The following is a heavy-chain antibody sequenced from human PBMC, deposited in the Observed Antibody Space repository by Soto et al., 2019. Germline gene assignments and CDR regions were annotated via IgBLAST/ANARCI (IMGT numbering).Heavy chain of an antibody. CDR1: NYTFITYG. Sequence: QDLLVQSGAEVKRPGASVKVSCQASNYTFITYGITWVRQAPGQGLEWMAWISSYTGNTNFAPRFQDRVTVTTDTSTSAAYMELRSLRSDDTAIYYCARPRGTSGYGYLDYWGQGTLVIVSS. J-gene: IGHJ4*02. CDR2: ISSYTGNT. V-gene: IGHV1-18*01. CDR3: ARPRGTSGYGYLDY. D-gene: IGHD5-18*01.